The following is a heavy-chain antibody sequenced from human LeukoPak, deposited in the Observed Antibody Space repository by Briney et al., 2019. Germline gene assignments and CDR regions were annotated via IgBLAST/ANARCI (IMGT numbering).Heavy chain of an antibody. D-gene: IGHD6-13*01. CDR1: GFTFSSYW. CDR2: IKQDGSEK. V-gene: IGHV3-7*01. J-gene: IGHJ4*02. Sequence: GGSLRLSCAASGFTFSSYWMSWVRQAPANGLEWVANIKQDGSEKYYVDSVKGRFTISRDNAKNSLYLQMNSLRAEDTAVYYCAITTPLGGAAAGTYDYRGQGTLVTVSS. CDR3: AITTPLGGAAAGTYDY.